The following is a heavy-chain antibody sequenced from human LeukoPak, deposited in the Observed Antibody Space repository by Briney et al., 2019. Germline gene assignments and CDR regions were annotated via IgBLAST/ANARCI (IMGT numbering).Heavy chain of an antibody. V-gene: IGHV3-23*01. CDR3: ARQNTPHGNFDY. J-gene: IGHJ4*02. Sequence: PGGSLRLSCAASAFTFSTYAMSWVRQAPGKGLEWVSTISGNGGRTYYADSVKGRFTISRDNSKSTLYLQMNSLRAEDTAMYYCARQNTPHGNFDYWGQGTLVTVSS. CDR2: ISGNGGRT. CDR1: AFTFSTYA. D-gene: IGHD5-24*01.